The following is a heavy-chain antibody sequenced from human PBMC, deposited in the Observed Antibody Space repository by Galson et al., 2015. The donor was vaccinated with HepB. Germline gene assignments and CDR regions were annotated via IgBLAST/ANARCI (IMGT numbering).Heavy chain of an antibody. J-gene: IGHJ4*02. D-gene: IGHD2/OR15-2a*01. CDR2: IDSSSAYI. V-gene: IGHV3-23*01. Sequence: SLRLSCAASGFTFSSYWMHWVRQAPGKGLEWVSVIDSSSAYIHYADSVKGRFAISRDNSKNTLYLQMNSLRAEDTAVYYCAKYGLHCTTTECSRFFDYWGQGTLVTVSS. CDR3: AKYGLHCTTTECSRFFDY. CDR1: GFTFSSYW.